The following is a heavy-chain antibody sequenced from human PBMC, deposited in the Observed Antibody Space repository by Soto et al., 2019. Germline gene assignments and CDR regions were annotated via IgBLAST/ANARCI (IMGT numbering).Heavy chain of an antibody. CDR1: GGSISSYY. V-gene: IGHV4-59*08. D-gene: IGHD4-17*01. Sequence: PSETLSLTCTVSGGSISSYYWSWFRQPPGKGLEWIGYIYYSGSTNYNPSLKSRVTISVDTSKNQFSLKLSSVTAADTAVYYCARRYGVYFDYWGQGTLVTVS. CDR2: IYYSGST. CDR3: ARRYGVYFDY. J-gene: IGHJ4*02.